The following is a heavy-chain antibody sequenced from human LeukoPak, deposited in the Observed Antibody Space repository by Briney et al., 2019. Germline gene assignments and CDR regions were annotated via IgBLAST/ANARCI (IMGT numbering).Heavy chain of an antibody. Sequence: SETLSLTCNVSGGSISSYYWSWIRQPPGKGLEWIGYIYYSGSTNYNPSLKSRVTISVDTSKNQFSLKLSSVTAADTAVYYCARTKDHFGYCSGGSCYGIYYYYYMDVWGKGTTVTISS. CDR1: GGSISSYY. D-gene: IGHD2-15*01. CDR3: ARTKDHFGYCSGGSCYGIYYYYYMDV. CDR2: IYYSGST. V-gene: IGHV4-59*01. J-gene: IGHJ6*03.